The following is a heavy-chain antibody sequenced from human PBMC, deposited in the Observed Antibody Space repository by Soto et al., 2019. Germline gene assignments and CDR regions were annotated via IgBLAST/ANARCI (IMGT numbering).Heavy chain of an antibody. CDR1: GGSISSGGYF. D-gene: IGHD6-19*01. CDR2: IYYSGST. V-gene: IGHV4-39*01. J-gene: IGHJ5*02. CDR3: ARHTGYSSGKRWFDP. Sequence: PSETLSLTCPVSGGSISSGGYFWGWIRQPPGKGLEWIGSIYYSGSTSYNPSLRSRVTMSVDTSKNQFSLKLSSVSAADTAVYYCARHTGYSSGKRWFDPWGQGTLVTVSS.